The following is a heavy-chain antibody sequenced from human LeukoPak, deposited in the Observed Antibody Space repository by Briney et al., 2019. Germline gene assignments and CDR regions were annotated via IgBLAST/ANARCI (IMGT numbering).Heavy chain of an antibody. CDR1: GGSISSGDYY. Sequence: PSETLSLTCTVSGGSISSGDYYWSWSRQPPGKGLEWSGYIYYSGSTYYNPSLKSRVTISVDTSKNQFSLKLSSVTAADTAVYYCARAVDYYDSSGYSQGAFDIWGQGTMVTVSS. J-gene: IGHJ3*02. CDR3: ARAVDYYDSSGYSQGAFDI. V-gene: IGHV4-30-4*01. D-gene: IGHD3-22*01. CDR2: IYYSGST.